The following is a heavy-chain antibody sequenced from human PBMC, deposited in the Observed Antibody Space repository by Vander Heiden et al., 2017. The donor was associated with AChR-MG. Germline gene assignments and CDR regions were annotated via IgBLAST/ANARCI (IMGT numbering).Heavy chain of an antibody. D-gene: IGHD4-17*01. CDR2: INHSRST. V-gene: IGHV4-34*01. J-gene: IGHJ4*02. CDR3: AREPSYRNYFDY. Sequence: QVQLQQWGAGLLKPSETLSLSCAVYGGSFSGYYWSWIRQPPGKVLEWIGEINHSRSTNDNPSLKSRVTISVDTYKNPFSLKLSSVNAADTAVYYCAREPSYRNYFDYWGQGNLVTVSS. CDR1: GGSFSGYY.